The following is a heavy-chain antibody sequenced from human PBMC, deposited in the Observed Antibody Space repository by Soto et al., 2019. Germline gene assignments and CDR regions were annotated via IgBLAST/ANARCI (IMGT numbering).Heavy chain of an antibody. CDR3: ARVEYGYWSSH. CDR1: AFAGSSNY. J-gene: IGHJ4*02. CDR2: IYSGGGT. Sequence: GWSLRLSCAASAFAGSSNYMSWVRQAPGKGLEWVSVIYSGGGTYYADSVKGRFTISRDNSKNTLYLQMNSLRAEDTAVYYCARVEYGYWSSHWGQGTLVTVSS. D-gene: IGHD5-18*01. V-gene: IGHV3-53*01.